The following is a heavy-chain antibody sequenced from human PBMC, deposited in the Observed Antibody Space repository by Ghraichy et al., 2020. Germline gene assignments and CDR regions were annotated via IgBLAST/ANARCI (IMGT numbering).Heavy chain of an antibody. Sequence: GGSLRLSCAASGFTFSSYAMSWVRQAPGKGLEWVSAISGSGGSTYYADSVKGRFTISRDNSKNTLYLQMNSLRAEDTAVYYCAKDLRWLQISAEYFQHWGQGTLVTVSS. CDR3: AKDLRWLQISAEYFQH. CDR1: GFTFSSYA. J-gene: IGHJ1*01. V-gene: IGHV3-23*01. D-gene: IGHD5-24*01. CDR2: ISGSGGST.